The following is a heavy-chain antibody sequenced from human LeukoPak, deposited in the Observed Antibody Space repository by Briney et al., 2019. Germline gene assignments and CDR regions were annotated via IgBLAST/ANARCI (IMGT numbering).Heavy chain of an antibody. CDR2: IYYSGTT. J-gene: IGHJ2*01. V-gene: IGHV4-39*07. Sequence: SETLSLTCTVSGDSISGSTYYWGWIRQAPGKGLEWIGCIYYSGTTYYNPSLESRVTISEDTSKNQFSLKLSSVTAADTAVYYCAKSRDGYNYLYFDLWGRGTLVTVSS. D-gene: IGHD5-24*01. CDR3: AKSRDGYNYLYFDL. CDR1: GDSISGSTYY.